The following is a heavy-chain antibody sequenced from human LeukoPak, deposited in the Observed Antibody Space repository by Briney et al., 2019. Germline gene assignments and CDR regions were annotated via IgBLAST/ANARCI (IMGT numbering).Heavy chain of an antibody. V-gene: IGHV3-15*01. CDR1: GFTFSNAW. Sequence: GGSLRLSCAASGFTFSNAWMSWVRQAPGKGLEWVGRIKSKTDGGTTDYAAPVKGRFTISRDDSKNTLYLQMNSLKTEDTAVYYCTTVWGYYDILTGIDPDYYYYYYMDVWGKGTTVTVSS. CDR3: TTVWGYYDILTGIDPDYYYYYYMDV. J-gene: IGHJ6*03. D-gene: IGHD3-9*01. CDR2: IKSKTDGGTT.